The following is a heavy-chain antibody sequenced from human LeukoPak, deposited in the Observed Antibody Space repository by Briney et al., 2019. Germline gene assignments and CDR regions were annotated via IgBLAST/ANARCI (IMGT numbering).Heavy chain of an antibody. CDR1: GGSISSSSYY. V-gene: IGHV4-39*07. CDR3: ARGSGEMATIADY. Sequence: SETLSLTCTVSGGSISSSSYYWGWIRQPPGKGLEWIGSIYYSGSTNYNPSLKSRVTISVDTSKNQFSLKLSSVTAADTAVYYCARGSGEMATIADYWGQGTLVTVSS. J-gene: IGHJ4*02. D-gene: IGHD5-24*01. CDR2: IYYSGST.